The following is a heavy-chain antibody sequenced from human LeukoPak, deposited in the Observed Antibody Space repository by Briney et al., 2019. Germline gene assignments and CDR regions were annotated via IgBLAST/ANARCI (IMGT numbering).Heavy chain of an antibody. CDR3: ARGSVEMATTRDFDY. J-gene: IGHJ4*02. CDR1: GYTFTSYY. Sequence: ASVKVSCKASGYTFTSYYMHWVRQAPGQGLEWMGIINPSGGSTSYAQKFQGRVTMTRDMSTSTVYMELSSLRSEDTGVYYCARGSVEMATTRDFDYWGQGTLVTVSS. V-gene: IGHV1-46*01. CDR2: INPSGGST. D-gene: IGHD5-24*01.